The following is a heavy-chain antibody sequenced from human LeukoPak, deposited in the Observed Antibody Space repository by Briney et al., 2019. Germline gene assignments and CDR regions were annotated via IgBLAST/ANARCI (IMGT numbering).Heavy chain of an antibody. J-gene: IGHJ4*02. CDR2: ISAYNGNT. CDR1: GYTFTSYG. CDR3: ARVAAGYYFDY. V-gene: IGHV1-18*01. D-gene: IGHD6-25*01. Sequence: GASVKVSCKASGYTFTSYGISWVRQAPGQGLEWMGWISAYNGNTNYAQKLQGRVTMTTDTSTSTAYMELSSLRSEDTAVYYCARVAAGYYFDYWGQGTLVTVSS.